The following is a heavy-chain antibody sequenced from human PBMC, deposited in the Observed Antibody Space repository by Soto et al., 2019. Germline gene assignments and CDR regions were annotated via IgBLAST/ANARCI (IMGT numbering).Heavy chain of an antibody. D-gene: IGHD3-10*01. J-gene: IGHJ6*02. CDR2: IHYSGNT. CDR1: GVSVSNHNYY. V-gene: IGHV4-61*01. Sequence: PSETLSLTCTVSGVSVSNHNYYWPWIRQPPGKGPEWVGYIHYSGNTNHDPSLKSRVTMSVDTAKNQFSLELTSVTAADTAVYYCASYTSGRSGPALDVWGQGTTVTVSS. CDR3: ASYTSGRSGPALDV.